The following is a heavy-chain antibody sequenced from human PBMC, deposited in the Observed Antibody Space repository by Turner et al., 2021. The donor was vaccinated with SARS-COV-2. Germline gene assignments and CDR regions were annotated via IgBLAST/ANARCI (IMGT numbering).Heavy chain of an antibody. CDR3: VRDKDSSDYYY. D-gene: IGHD3-22*01. Sequence: EVQLVESGGGLVKPGGSRRLSCAASGFTFSSYSMNWVRQAPGKGLEWVSSITSSDTYYADSVKGRFTISRDNAKNSLYLQMNSLRAEDTAVYYCVRDKDSSDYYYWGQGTLVTVSS. V-gene: IGHV3-21*01. J-gene: IGHJ4*02. CDR1: GFTFSSYS. CDR2: ITSSDT.